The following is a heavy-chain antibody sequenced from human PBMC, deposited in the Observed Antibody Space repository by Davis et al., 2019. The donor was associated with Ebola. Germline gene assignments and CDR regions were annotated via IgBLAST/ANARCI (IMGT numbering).Heavy chain of an antibody. CDR1: GFSLFTDGVG. V-gene: IGHV2-5*02. D-gene: IGHD5-12*01. J-gene: IGHJ4*02. CDR3: VHSGRGYSGYDFHY. Sequence: SGPTLVKPTQALTLSCTFSGFSLFTDGVGVGWVRQPPGTALEWLALIYWDDDKRFSPSLQNRLTITKDASRNQVVLSMINLDPVDTATYYCVHSGRGYSGYDFHYWGPGTLVTVSS. CDR2: IYWDDDK.